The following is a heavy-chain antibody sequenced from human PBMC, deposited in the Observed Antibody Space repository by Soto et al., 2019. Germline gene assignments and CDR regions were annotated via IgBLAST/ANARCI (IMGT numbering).Heavy chain of an antibody. CDR1: GYTFTSYA. Sequence: ASVKVSCKASGYTFTSYAMHWVRQAPGQRLEWMGWINAGNGNTKYSQKFQGRVTITRDTSASTAYMELSSLRSEDTAVYYCARDYDSSGYPYYYYYGMDVWGQGTTVTVSS. J-gene: IGHJ6*02. CDR2: INAGNGNT. CDR3: ARDYDSSGYPYYYYYGMDV. V-gene: IGHV1-3*01. D-gene: IGHD3-22*01.